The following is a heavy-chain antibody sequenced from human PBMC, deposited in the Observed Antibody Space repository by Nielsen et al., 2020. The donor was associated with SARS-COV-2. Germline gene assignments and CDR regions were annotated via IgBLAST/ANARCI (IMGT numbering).Heavy chain of an antibody. CDR1: GFTFDDYT. J-gene: IGHJ4*02. Sequence: GESLKISCAASGFTFDDYTMHWVRQAPGKGLEWVSLISGDGGSTYYADSVKGRFTISRDNSKNSLYLQMNSLRTEDTALYYCAKDIELSYGYSTNEYWGQGTLVTVSS. CDR2: ISGDGGST. CDR3: AKDIELSYGYSTNEY. D-gene: IGHD5-18*01. V-gene: IGHV3-43*02.